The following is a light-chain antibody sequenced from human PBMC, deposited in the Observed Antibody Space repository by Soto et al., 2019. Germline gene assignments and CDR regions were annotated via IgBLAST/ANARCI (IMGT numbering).Light chain of an antibody. CDR2: EVS. V-gene: IGLV2-14*01. CDR1: SSDVGGYNF. Sequence: QSALTQPASVSGSPGQSITISCTGTSSDVGGYNFVSWYQQRPGKAPKLMIYEVSNRPSGVSNRFSGSKSGNTASLTISGLQPEDEADYYCTSYTSSSTLAFGTGTKLTVL. CDR3: TSYTSSSTLA. J-gene: IGLJ1*01.